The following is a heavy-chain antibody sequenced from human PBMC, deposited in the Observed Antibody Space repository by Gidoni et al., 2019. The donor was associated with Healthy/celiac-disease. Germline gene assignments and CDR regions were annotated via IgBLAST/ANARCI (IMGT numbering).Heavy chain of an antibody. CDR1: GFTVSSNY. Sequence: EVQLVESGGGLVQPGGSLRLSCAASGFTVSSNYMSWVRQAPGKGLEWVSVIYSGGSTYYADSVKGRFTISRDNSKNTLYLQMNSLRAEDTAVYYCARWAHCSGGSCYPEYYFDYWGQGTLVTVSS. D-gene: IGHD2-15*01. CDR2: IYSGGST. V-gene: IGHV3-66*02. CDR3: ARWAHCSGGSCYPEYYFDY. J-gene: IGHJ4*02.